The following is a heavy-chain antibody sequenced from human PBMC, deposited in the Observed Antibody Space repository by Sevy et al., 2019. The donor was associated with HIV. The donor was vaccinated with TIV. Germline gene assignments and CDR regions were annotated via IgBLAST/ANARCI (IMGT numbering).Heavy chain of an antibody. J-gene: IGHJ4*02. Sequence: ASVKVSCKASGYTFTGYGISWVRQAPGQGLEWMGWISTFNVNTNNAQKFQGRVTMTTDTSTSTAYMELTSLRSDDTAVYYCARDDCSSLSCHGSLLYWGQGTLVTVSS. CDR2: ISTFNVNT. D-gene: IGHD2-2*01. CDR3: ARDDCSSLSCHGSLLY. CDR1: GYTFTGYG. V-gene: IGHV1-18*01.